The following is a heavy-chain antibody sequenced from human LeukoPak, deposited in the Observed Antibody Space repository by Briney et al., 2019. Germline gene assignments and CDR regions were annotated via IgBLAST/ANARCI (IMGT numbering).Heavy chain of an antibody. V-gene: IGHV3-48*01. CDR3: ARDFDYDFWSGYSVTPSMGYFDY. D-gene: IGHD3-3*01. CDR2: ISSSSSTI. CDR1: GFTFSSYS. J-gene: IGHJ4*02. Sequence: GGSLRLSCAASGFTFSSYSMNWVRQAPGKGLEWVSYISSSSSTIYYADSVKGRFTISRDNAKNSLYLQMNSLRAEDTAVYYCARDFDYDFWSGYSVTPSMGYFDYWGQGTLVTVSS.